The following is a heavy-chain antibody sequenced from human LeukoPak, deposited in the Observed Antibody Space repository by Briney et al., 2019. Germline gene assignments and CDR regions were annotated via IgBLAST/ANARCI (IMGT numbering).Heavy chain of an antibody. CDR3: ARVRGELMRYYFDY. Sequence: GGSLRLSCAASGFTFSSYWMSWVRQAPGKGLEWVANIKQDGSEKYYVDSVKGRFTISRDNAKNSLYLQMNSLRVEDTAVYYCARVRGELMRYYFDYWGQGTLVTVSS. V-gene: IGHV3-7*01. J-gene: IGHJ4*02. D-gene: IGHD3-10*01. CDR2: IKQDGSEK. CDR1: GFTFSSYW.